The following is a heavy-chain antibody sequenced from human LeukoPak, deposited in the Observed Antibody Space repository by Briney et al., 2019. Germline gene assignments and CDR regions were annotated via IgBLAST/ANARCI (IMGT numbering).Heavy chain of an antibody. J-gene: IGHJ4*02. CDR3: AKDTHYGPADY. D-gene: IGHD3-16*01. CDR2: ISGNGGSG. V-gene: IGHV3-23*01. CDR1: GFIFSTYA. Sequence: GGSLRLSCATSGFIFSTYAMIWVRQAPGKGLEWVSDISGNGGSGYYADSVKGRFTISRDNSRNTLYLQVNSLRAEDTAVYYCAKDTHYGPADYWGQGTLVTVSS.